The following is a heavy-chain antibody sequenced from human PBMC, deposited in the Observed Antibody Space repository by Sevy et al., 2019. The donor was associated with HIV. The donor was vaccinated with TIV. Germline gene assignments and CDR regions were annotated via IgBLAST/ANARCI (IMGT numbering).Heavy chain of an antibody. CDR1: DGSFSGYY. V-gene: IGHV4-34*01. CDR3: ARGGGSYPHWFDP. D-gene: IGHD1-26*01. CDR2: INHSGST. Sequence: SETLSLTCAVYDGSFSGYYSSWIRQPPGKGLEWIGEINHSGSTNYNPSLKSRVTISVDTSKNQFSLKLSSVTAADTAVYYCARGGGSYPHWFDPWGQGTLVTVSS. J-gene: IGHJ5*02.